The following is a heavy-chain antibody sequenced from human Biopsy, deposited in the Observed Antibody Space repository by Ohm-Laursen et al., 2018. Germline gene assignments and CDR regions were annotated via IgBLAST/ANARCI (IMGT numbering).Heavy chain of an antibody. CDR2: VYYTGST. CDR1: GGSISSDY. D-gene: IGHD3-22*01. CDR3: ARDRGYYSDRTVPGYFDL. V-gene: IGHV4-59*01. Sequence: PSETLSLTCTVSGGSISSDYWSWIRQPPGKGLQWIGYVYYTGSTDYNPSLQSRVTISVDTSKNHFSLRFRSVTPADTAIYYCARDRGYYSDRTVPGYFDLWGRGTLVTVSS. J-gene: IGHJ2*01.